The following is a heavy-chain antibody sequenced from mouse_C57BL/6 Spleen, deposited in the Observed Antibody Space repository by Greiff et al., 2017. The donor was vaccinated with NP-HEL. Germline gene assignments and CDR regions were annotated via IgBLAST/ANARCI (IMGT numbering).Heavy chain of an antibody. Sequence: EVQLQQSGAELVRPGASVKLSCTASGFNIKDDYMHWVKQRPEQGLEWIGWIDPENGDTEYASKFQGKATITADTSSNTAYLQLSSLTSEDTAVYYGTTPLYGSSYYAMDYWGQGTSVTVSS. CDR2: IDPENGDT. J-gene: IGHJ4*01. D-gene: IGHD1-1*01. CDR1: GFNIKDDY. V-gene: IGHV14-4*01. CDR3: TTPLYGSSYYAMDY.